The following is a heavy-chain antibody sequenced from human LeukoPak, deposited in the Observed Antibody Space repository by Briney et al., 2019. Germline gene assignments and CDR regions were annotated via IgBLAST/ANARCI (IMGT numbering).Heavy chain of an antibody. Sequence: KSSETLSLSCGVYGGSLSGYYWSWIRQPPGKGLEWIGEINHSGGTNYNPSLKSRVTISVDTSKNQFSLKLSSVTAADTAVYYCARGLRHYYDSSGRRFDYWGQGTLVTVSS. CDR3: ARGLRHYYDSSGRRFDY. CDR2: INHSGGT. D-gene: IGHD3-22*01. J-gene: IGHJ4*02. CDR1: GGSLSGYY. V-gene: IGHV4-34*01.